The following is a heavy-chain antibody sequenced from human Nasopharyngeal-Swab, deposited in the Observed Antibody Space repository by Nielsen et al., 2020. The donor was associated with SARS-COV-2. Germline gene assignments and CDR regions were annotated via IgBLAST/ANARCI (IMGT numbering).Heavy chain of an antibody. Sequence: GGSLRLSCAASGFTFSSYGMHWVRQAPGKGLEWVAVISYDGSNKYYADSVEGRFTISRDNSKNTLYLQMNSLRAEDTAVYYCARGPWKQWLVLLVASPFDYWGQGTLVTVSS. V-gene: IGHV3-30*03. CDR3: ARGPWKQWLVLLVASPFDY. J-gene: IGHJ4*02. CDR2: ISYDGSNK. D-gene: IGHD6-19*01. CDR1: GFTFSSYG.